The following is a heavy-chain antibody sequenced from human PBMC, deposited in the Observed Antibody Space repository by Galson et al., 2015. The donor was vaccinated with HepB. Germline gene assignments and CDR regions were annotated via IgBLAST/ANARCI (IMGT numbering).Heavy chain of an antibody. CDR2: IKQDGSEK. CDR3: ARDSSSRGKNDYGDPGVY. Sequence: SLRLSCAGSEFTFSTYWMSWARQAPGKGLEWGANIKQDGSEKYYADSVEGRFTISRDNAKNSLYLQMDSLRVEDTAVYYCARDSSSRGKNDYGDPGVYWGQGILVTVSS. D-gene: IGHD4-17*01. J-gene: IGHJ4*02. V-gene: IGHV3-7*01. CDR1: EFTFSTYW.